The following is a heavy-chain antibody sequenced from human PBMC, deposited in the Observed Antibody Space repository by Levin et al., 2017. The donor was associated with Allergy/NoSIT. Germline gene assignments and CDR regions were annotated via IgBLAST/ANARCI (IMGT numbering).Heavy chain of an antibody. CDR2: VYFTGNT. Sequence: SETLSLTCTVSGDSINNYYWTWVRQSPGKGLEWIGYVYFTGNTNYNPSLESRITISLDTSRNQFSLTMTSVTAADTPIYYGGKFEGYGSGGSVTGRDPWGPGTLVTVSS. D-gene: IGHD6-19*01. CDR3: GKFEGYGSGGSVTGRDP. CDR1: GDSINNYY. J-gene: IGHJ5*02. V-gene: IGHV4-59*03.